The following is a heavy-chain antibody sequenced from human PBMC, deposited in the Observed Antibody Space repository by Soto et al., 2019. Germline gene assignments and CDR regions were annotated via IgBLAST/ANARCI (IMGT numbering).Heavy chain of an antibody. V-gene: IGHV4-59*01. CDR1: GGSISSYY. CDR2: IYYSGST. CDR3: AREGSTAHDSSGYYYASGGVPFFDY. J-gene: IGHJ4*02. D-gene: IGHD3-22*01. Sequence: SETLSLTCTVSGGSISSYYWSWIRQPPGKGLEWIGYIYYSGSTNYNPSLKSRVTISVDTSKNQFSLKLSSVTAADTAVYYCAREGSTAHDSSGYYYASGGVPFFDYWGQGTLVTVSS.